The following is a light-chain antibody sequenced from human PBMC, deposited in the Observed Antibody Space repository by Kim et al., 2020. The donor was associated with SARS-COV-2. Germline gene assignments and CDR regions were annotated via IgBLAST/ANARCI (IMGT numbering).Light chain of an antibody. Sequence: SSEFTQDPALSVALGQTVRITCQGDSLRIFYSSWYQQKPGQAPVLVIYGKNNRPSGIPDRSSGSSSGNTASLTITGSQAEDEADYYCNSSDSSRNFVVFG. CDR3: NSSDSSRNFVV. V-gene: IGLV3-19*01. CDR2: GKN. CDR1: SLRIFY. J-gene: IGLJ2*01.